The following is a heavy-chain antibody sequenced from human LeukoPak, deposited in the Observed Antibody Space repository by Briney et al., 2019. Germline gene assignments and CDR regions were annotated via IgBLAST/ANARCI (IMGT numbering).Heavy chain of an antibody. CDR1: GGSFIGYS. Sequence: ASETLSLTCAVSGGSFIGYSWSWIRQTPGKGLEWIGEIHHSGTTNYNPSLKSRVTISMDTSKNQFSLKLSSVTAADTALYYCARTQFLYFFDNWGQGTLVTVSS. J-gene: IGHJ4*02. D-gene: IGHD3-9*01. V-gene: IGHV4-34*01. CDR2: IHHSGTT. CDR3: ARTQFLYFFDN.